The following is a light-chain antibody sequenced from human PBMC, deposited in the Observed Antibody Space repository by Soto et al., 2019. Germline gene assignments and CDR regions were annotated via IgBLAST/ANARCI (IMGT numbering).Light chain of an antibody. CDR3: LLSYNGPYV. CDR2: DTT. CDR1: TGAVTNGHS. Sequence: QAVVTQEASLTVSPGGTVTLTCGSSTGAVTNGHSPYWFQQKPGQAPRTLIYDTTKRHPWTPARFSGSLLGGKAALTLSGAQPEDEAEYYCLLSYNGPYVFGTGTKVTAL. J-gene: IGLJ1*01. V-gene: IGLV7-46*01.